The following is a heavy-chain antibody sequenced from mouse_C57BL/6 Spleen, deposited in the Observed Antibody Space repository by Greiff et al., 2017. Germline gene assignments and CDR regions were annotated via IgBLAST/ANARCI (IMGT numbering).Heavy chain of an antibody. J-gene: IGHJ3*01. CDR1: GYTFTDYY. V-gene: IGHV1-76*01. CDR2: IYPGSGNT. Sequence: LQLQQSGAELVRPGASVKLSCKASGYTFTDYYINWVKQRPGQGLEWIARIYPGSGNTYYNEKFKGKATLTAEKSSSTAYMQLSSLTSEDSAVYFCARSGYEVFAYWGQGTLVTVSA. CDR3: ARSGYEVFAY. D-gene: IGHD3-1*01.